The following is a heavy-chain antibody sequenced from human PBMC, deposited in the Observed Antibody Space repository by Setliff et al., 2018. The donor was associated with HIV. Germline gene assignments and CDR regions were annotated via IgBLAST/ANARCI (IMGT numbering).Heavy chain of an antibody. V-gene: IGHV4-61*02. CDR1: GGSISSGNYY. CDR2: IYTSGST. Sequence: PSETLSLTCTVSGGSISSGNYYWSWIRRPAGKGLEWIGRIYTSGSTNYNPSLKSRVTISLDTSKNQFSLNLSSVTAADTAVYYCARRSPGGGYYMDVWGKGTTVTVSS. CDR3: ARRSPGGGYYMDV. J-gene: IGHJ6*03. D-gene: IGHD3-16*01.